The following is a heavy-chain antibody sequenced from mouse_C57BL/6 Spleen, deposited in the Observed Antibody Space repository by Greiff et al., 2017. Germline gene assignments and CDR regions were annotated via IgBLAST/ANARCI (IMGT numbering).Heavy chain of an antibody. D-gene: IGHD2-1*01. CDR2: IDPDDGDT. J-gene: IGHJ3*01. CDR3: PIYYGNSFAY. Sequence: VQLQQSGAELVRPGASVKLSCTASGFNIKDYYMHWVKQRPEQGLEWIGRIDPDDGDTEYAPKFQGKATMTADTSSNTAYLQLSSLTSEDTAVYYCPIYYGNSFAYWGQGTLVTVSA. CDR1: GFNIKDYY. V-gene: IGHV14-1*01.